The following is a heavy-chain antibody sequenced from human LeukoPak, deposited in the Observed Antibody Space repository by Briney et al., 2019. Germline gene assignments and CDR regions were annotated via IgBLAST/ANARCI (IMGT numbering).Heavy chain of an antibody. CDR2: ISYDGSNK. CDR1: GFTVSSNY. CDR3: AKDPWGGSNPSSMDV. J-gene: IGHJ6*02. Sequence: PGGSLRLSCAASGFTVSSNYMTWVRQAPGKGLEWVAVISYDGSNKYYVNSVKGRFTISRDNSKNTLRLQMNSPRAEDTAVYYCAKDPWGGSNPSSMDVWGQGTTVTVSS. V-gene: IGHV3-30*18. D-gene: IGHD1-26*01.